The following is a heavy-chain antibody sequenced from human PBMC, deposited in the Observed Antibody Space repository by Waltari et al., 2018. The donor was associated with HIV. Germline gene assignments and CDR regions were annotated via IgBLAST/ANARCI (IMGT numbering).Heavy chain of an antibody. CDR3: AKDKGGVTYIFDY. CDR1: GFPLSSYG. CDR2: ISYDGSNK. J-gene: IGHJ4*02. D-gene: IGHD1-1*01. Sequence: QVQLVESGVGVVQPGRSLRLPCAASGFPLSSYGMDWVGAAPGKGLEWVAFISYDGSNKYYADAVKGRFTISRDNSKNTLDLQMNSLRAEDTAVYYCAKDKGGVTYIFDYWGQGTLVTVSS. V-gene: IGHV3-30*18.